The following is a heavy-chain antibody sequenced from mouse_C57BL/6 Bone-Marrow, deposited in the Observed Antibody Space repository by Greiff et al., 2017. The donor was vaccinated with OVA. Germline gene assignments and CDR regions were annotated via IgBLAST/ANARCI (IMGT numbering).Heavy chain of an antibody. CDR3: ASPDY. Sequence: DVKLQESGGGLVQPGGSLKLSCAASGFTFSDYYMYWVRQTPEKRLEWVAYISNGGGSTYYPDTVKGRFTISRDNAKNTLYLQMSRLKSEDTAMYYCASPDYWGQGTTLTVSS. J-gene: IGHJ2*01. CDR1: GFTFSDYY. V-gene: IGHV5-12*01. CDR2: ISNGGGST.